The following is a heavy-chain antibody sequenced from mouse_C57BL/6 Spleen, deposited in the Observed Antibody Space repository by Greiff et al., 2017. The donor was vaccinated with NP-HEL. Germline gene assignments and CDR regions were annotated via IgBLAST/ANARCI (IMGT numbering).Heavy chain of an antibody. V-gene: IGHV1-69*01. CDR2: IDPSDSYT. J-gene: IGHJ4*01. D-gene: IGHD2-4*01. CDR1: GYTFTSYW. CDR3: ARMITTSYYYAMDY. Sequence: QVQLQQPGAELVMPGASVKLSCKASGYTFTSYWMHWVKQRPGQGLEWIGEIDPSDSYTNYNQKFKGKSTLTVDKSSSTAYMQLSSLTSEDSAVYYCARMITTSYYYAMDYWGKGTSVTVSS.